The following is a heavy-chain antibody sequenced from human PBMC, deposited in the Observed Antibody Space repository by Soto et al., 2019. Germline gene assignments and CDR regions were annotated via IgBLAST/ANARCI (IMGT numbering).Heavy chain of an antibody. CDR3: ARGSPEIIAVAPDAFDI. Sequence: ASVKVSCKASGYTFTGYYMHWVRQAPGQGLEWMGWINPNSGGTNYAQKFQGWVTMTRDTSISTAYMELSSLRSEDTAVYYCARGSPEIIAVAPDAFDIWGQGTMVTVSS. CDR1: GYTFTGYY. CDR2: INPNSGGT. V-gene: IGHV1-2*04. J-gene: IGHJ3*02. D-gene: IGHD6-19*01.